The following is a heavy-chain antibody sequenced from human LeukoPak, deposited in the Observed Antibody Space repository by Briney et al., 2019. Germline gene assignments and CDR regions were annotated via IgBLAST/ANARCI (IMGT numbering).Heavy chain of an antibody. V-gene: IGHV3-23*01. J-gene: IGHJ4*02. D-gene: IGHD5-18*01. Sequence: PGGSLRLSCAASGFTFSSYAMSWVRQAPGKGLEWVSAISGSGGSTYYADSVKGRFTISRDNSKNTLYLQMNSLRAEDTAVYYCAKIGSVQLWLGYYFDYWGQGTLVTVSS. CDR1: GFTFSSYA. CDR2: ISGSGGST. CDR3: AKIGSVQLWLGYYFDY.